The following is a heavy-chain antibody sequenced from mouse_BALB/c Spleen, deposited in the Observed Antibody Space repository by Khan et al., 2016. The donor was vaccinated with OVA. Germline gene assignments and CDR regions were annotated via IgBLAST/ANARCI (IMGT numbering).Heavy chain of an antibody. CDR3: ARAYYRFDGYYAMDY. CDR1: GFSLSRYN. V-gene: IGHV2-6-4*01. J-gene: IGHJ4*01. CDR2: IWGGGGT. Sequence: VKLEESGPGLVAPSQSLSITCTVSGFSLSRYNIHWVRQPPGKGLEWLGMIWGGGGTDYNSTIKSRLSISKDNSKSQVFLKMNSLQTDDTAMYYCARAYYRFDGYYAMDYWGQGTSVTVSS. D-gene: IGHD2-14*01.